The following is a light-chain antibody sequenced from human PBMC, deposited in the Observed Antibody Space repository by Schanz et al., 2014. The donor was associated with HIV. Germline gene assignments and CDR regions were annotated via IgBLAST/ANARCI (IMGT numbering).Light chain of an antibody. Sequence: QSVLTQPPSASGTPGQRVSISCFGSSSNIGANYVYWYHQLPGTAPKLLIYRNNQRPSGVPDRFSGSKSGTSASLAISGLRSEDEADYYCATWDGSLNGYVFGTGTKLTVL. CDR1: SSNIGANY. J-gene: IGLJ1*01. CDR3: ATWDGSLNGYV. CDR2: RNN. V-gene: IGLV1-47*01.